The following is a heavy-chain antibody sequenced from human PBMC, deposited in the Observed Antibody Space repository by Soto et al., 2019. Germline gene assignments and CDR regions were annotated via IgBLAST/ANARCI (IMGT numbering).Heavy chain of an antibody. CDR3: ATPNKNNFAWLTHPFGY. Sequence: SGTPWVTCTFCVGCITTPNSYWGWIRQPPGKGLEWIGSMYHSGSSYSNPSLKSRLTISIDTSKNQFSLKLSSVTAADTAVYYCATPNKNNFAWLTHPFGYWGQRLVVTVSS. V-gene: IGHV4-39*05. CDR2: MYHSGSS. CDR1: VGCITTPNSY. D-gene: IGHD3-9*01. J-gene: IGHJ4*02.